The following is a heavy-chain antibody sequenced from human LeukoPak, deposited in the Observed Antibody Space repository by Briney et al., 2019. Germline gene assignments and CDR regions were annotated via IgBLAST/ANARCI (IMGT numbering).Heavy chain of an antibody. CDR3: ARDAHRGDYVGSLDH. Sequence: ASVKVSCKASGYTVTSYGISWVRQAPGQGLEWKGRISPYNGNTNYAQKLQGRVTMTKYTSTSTAYLELRSLRSDDTAVYFCARDAHRGDYVGSLDHWGQGTLVTVSS. D-gene: IGHD4-17*01. CDR2: ISPYNGNT. V-gene: IGHV1-18*01. CDR1: GYTVTSYG. J-gene: IGHJ4*02.